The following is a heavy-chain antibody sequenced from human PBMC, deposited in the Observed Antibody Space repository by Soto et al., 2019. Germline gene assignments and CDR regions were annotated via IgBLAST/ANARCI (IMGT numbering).Heavy chain of an antibody. CDR2: IIPIFGTA. Sequence: QVQLVQSGAEVKKPGSSVKVSCKASGGTFSSYAISWVRQAPGQGLEWMGGIIPIFGTANYAQKFQGRVTITADEATSTAQMELSSLRSEDTAVYYCAREERITIFGVVIYNWFDPWGQGTLVTVSS. J-gene: IGHJ5*02. CDR3: AREERITIFGVVIYNWFDP. D-gene: IGHD3-3*01. CDR1: GGTFSSYA. V-gene: IGHV1-69*01.